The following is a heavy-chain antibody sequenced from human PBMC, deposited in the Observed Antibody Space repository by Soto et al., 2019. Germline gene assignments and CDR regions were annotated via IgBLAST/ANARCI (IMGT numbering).Heavy chain of an antibody. CDR3: ARDKYYYDSSGYYPALDY. V-gene: IGHV3-21*01. J-gene: IGHJ4*02. CDR2: ISSSSAYI. CDR1: GFTFSTYT. Sequence: PGGSLRLSCAASGFTFSTYTMNWVRQAPGKGLEWVSSISSSSAYIYYADSVKGRFTISRDNAKNSLYLQMNSLRAEDTAVYYCARDKYYYDSSGYYPALDYWGQGTLVTVSS. D-gene: IGHD3-22*01.